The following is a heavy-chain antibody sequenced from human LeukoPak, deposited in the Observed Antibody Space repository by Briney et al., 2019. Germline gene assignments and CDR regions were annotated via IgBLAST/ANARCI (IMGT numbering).Heavy chain of an antibody. CDR3: ARHLAQSYYYYYMDV. Sequence: GESLKISCKASGYSFTTYWIGWVRQMPGKGLEWMGIIYPGDSDTRYSPSFQGQVTISADKSISTAYLQWSSLKASDTAMYYCARHLAQSYYYYYMDVWGKGTTVTVSS. CDR1: GYSFTTYW. CDR2: IYPGDSDT. J-gene: IGHJ6*03. V-gene: IGHV5-51*01. D-gene: IGHD3-16*01.